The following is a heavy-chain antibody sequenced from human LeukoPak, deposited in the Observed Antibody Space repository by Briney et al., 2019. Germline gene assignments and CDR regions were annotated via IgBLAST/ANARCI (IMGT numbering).Heavy chain of an antibody. CDR1: GFIFSSRW. V-gene: IGHV3-74*01. CDR2: VNSDGRST. CDR3: ARGDSSGWYLLDF. D-gene: IGHD6-19*01. Sequence: PGGSLRLSCAASGFIFSSRWMHWVRQAPGKGLVWVSRVNSDGRSTNYADFVKGRFAISRDNAKNTLYLQMNSLRAEDTAVYYCARGDSSGWYLLDFWGQGIPVTVSS. J-gene: IGHJ4*02.